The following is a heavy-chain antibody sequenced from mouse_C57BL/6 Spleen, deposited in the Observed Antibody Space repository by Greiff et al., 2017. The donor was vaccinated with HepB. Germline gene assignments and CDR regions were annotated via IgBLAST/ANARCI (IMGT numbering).Heavy chain of an antibody. J-gene: IGHJ3*01. CDR3: ARRELSGLGFAY. Sequence: QVQLQQPGAELVKPGASVKLSCKASGYTFTSYWMHWVKQRPGQGLEWIGMIHPNSGSTNYNEKFKSKATLTVDKSSSTAYMQLSSLTSEDSAVYYCARRELSGLGFAYWGQGTLVTVSA. D-gene: IGHD3-2*02. CDR1: GYTFTSYW. CDR2: IHPNSGST. V-gene: IGHV1-64*01.